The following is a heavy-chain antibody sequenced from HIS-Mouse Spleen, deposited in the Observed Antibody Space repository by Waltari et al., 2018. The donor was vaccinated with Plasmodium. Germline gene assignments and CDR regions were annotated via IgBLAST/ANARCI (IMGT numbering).Heavy chain of an antibody. V-gene: IGHV4-34*01. Sequence: QVQLQQWGAGLSKPSETLSLTCSVSGGSLSGYYWGRIRQPPGKGLEWIGEINHSGSTNYNPSLKSRVTISVDTSKNQFSLKLSSVTAADTAVYYCARDLAAAGHFDYWGQGTLVTVSS. J-gene: IGHJ4*02. CDR1: GGSLSGYY. CDR2: INHSGST. D-gene: IGHD6-13*01. CDR3: ARDLAAAGHFDY.